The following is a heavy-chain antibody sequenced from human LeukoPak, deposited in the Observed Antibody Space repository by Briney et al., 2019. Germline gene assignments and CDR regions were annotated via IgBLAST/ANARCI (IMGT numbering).Heavy chain of an antibody. J-gene: IGHJ4*02. V-gene: IGHV3-48*03. Sequence: PGGSLRLSCAASGFTFSSYEMNWVRQAPGKGLEWVSYISSSGSTIYYADSVKGRFTISRDNAKNSLYLQMNSLRAEDTAVYYCAREGQTYYHDSSGFDYWGQGTLVTVSS. CDR3: AREGQTYYHDSSGFDY. D-gene: IGHD3-22*01. CDR1: GFTFSSYE. CDR2: ISSSGSTI.